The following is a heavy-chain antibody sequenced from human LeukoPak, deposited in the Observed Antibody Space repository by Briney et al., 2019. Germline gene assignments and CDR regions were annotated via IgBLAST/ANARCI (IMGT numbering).Heavy chain of an antibody. Sequence: SETLSLTCTVSGGSISSYFWNWIRQPPGKGLEWIGHIYYTGSTNYNPSLRSRLTISVDTSTSQLSLKLSSVTAADTAVYYCARHKPTGSYPLELWGQGTLVTVSS. CDR2: IYYTGST. D-gene: IGHD3-10*01. J-gene: IGHJ4*02. CDR1: GGSISSYF. CDR3: ARHKPTGSYPLEL. V-gene: IGHV4-59*08.